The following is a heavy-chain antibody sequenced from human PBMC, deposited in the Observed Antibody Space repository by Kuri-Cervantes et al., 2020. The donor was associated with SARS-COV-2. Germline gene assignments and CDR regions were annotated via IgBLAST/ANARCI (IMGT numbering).Heavy chain of an antibody. V-gene: IGHV4-38-2*02. CDR3: ARAGIGAVAGNFDY. D-gene: IGHD6-19*01. CDR1: GYSISSGYY. J-gene: IGHJ4*02. CDR2: IYHSGST. Sequence: SETLSLTCTVSGYSISSGYYWGWIRQPPGKGLEWIGSIYHSGSTYYNPSLKSRVTISVDTSKNQFSLKLSSVTAADTAVYYCARAGIGAVAGNFDYFGPGPLVTVSS.